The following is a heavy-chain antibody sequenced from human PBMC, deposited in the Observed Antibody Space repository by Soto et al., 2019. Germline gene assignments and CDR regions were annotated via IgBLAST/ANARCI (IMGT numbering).Heavy chain of an antibody. Sequence: GGSLRLSCAASGFTFSSYWMSWVRQAPGKGLEWVANIKQDGSEKYYVDSVKGRFTISRDNAKNSLYLQMNSLRAEDTAVYYCARESSGFLGWLLYPNWFDPWGQGTLVTVSS. D-gene: IGHD3-3*01. V-gene: IGHV3-7*01. CDR1: GFTFSSYW. CDR2: IKQDGSEK. CDR3: ARESSGFLGWLLYPNWFDP. J-gene: IGHJ5*02.